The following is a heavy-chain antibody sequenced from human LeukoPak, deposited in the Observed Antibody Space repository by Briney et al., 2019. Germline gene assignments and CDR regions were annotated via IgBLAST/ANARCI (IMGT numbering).Heavy chain of an antibody. J-gene: IGHJ6*03. CDR3: ARAFPDIINDYGSTTYYYYYYMDV. CDR2: ISAYNGNT. V-gene: IGHV1-18*01. CDR1: GYTFTSYG. Sequence: ASVKVSCKASGYTFTSYGISWVRQAPGQGLEWMGRISAYNGNTNYAQKLQGRVTMTTDTSTSTAYMELRSLRSDDTAVYYCARAFPDIINDYGSTTYYYYYYMDVWGKGTTVTVSS. D-gene: IGHD4-23*01.